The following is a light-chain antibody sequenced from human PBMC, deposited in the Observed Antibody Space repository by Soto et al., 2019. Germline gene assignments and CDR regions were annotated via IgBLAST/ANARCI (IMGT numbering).Light chain of an antibody. Sequence: EIVLTQSPGTLSLSPGERATLSCRASQSGSSNYLAWYQQKPGQPPTLLISDASSRATGIPDRFSGSGSGTDFTLAIRGLEPEDFAVYYCQHYGRSPPSWTFGQGTKVEIK. J-gene: IGKJ1*01. CDR2: DAS. V-gene: IGKV3-20*01. CDR1: QSGSSNY. CDR3: QHYGRSPPSWT.